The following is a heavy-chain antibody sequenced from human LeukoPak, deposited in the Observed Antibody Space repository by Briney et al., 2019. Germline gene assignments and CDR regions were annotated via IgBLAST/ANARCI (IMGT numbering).Heavy chain of an antibody. Sequence: SETLSLTCTVSGGSISSYYWSWIRQPAGKGLEWVGRIYTSGSTNYNPSPKSRVTMSVDTSKNQFSLKLSSVTAADTAVYYCARIRRTVTTYYDYYMDVWGKGTTVTVSS. CDR3: ARIRRTVTTYYDYYMDV. V-gene: IGHV4-4*07. CDR2: IYTSGST. CDR1: GGSISSYY. J-gene: IGHJ6*03. D-gene: IGHD4-17*01.